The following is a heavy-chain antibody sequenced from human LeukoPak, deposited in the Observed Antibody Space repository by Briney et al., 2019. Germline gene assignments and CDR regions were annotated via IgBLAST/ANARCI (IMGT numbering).Heavy chain of an antibody. CDR1: GFTFSSYS. V-gene: IGHV3-21*01. CDR2: ISSSSSYI. J-gene: IGHJ4*02. CDR3: ARDLAAVATEEFDY. D-gene: IGHD5-12*01. Sequence: PGGSLRLSCAASGFTFSSYSMNWVRQAPGKGLEWVSSISSSSSYIYYADSVKGRFTISRDNAKNSLYPQMNSLRAEDTAVYYCARDLAAVATEEFDYWGQGTLVTVSS.